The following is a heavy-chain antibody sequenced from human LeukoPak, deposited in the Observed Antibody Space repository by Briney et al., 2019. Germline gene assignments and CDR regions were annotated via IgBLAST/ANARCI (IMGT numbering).Heavy chain of an antibody. CDR3: ARDPGLSDSSGYYFDY. J-gene: IGHJ4*02. V-gene: IGHV3-21*01. CDR1: GFTFSSYS. Sequence: PGGSLRLSCAASGFTFSSYSMNWVRQAPGKGLEWVSSISSSSSYIYYADSVKGRFTISRDNAKNSLYLQMNSLRAEDTAVYYCARDPGLSDSSGYYFDYWGRGTLVTVSS. CDR2: ISSSSSYI. D-gene: IGHD3-22*01.